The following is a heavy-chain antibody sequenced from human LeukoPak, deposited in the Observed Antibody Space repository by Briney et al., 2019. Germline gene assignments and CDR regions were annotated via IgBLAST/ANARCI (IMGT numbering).Heavy chain of an antibody. CDR1: GYTFTGYY. Sequence: ASVKVSCKASGYTFTGYYMHWVRQAPGRGLEWMGRINPNSGGTNYAQKFQGRVTMTRDTSISTAYMELSRLRSDDTAVYYCAREKYYYDSSGYYPVDYWGQGTLVTVSS. J-gene: IGHJ4*02. CDR2: INPNSGGT. V-gene: IGHV1-2*06. D-gene: IGHD3-22*01. CDR3: AREKYYYDSSGYYPVDY.